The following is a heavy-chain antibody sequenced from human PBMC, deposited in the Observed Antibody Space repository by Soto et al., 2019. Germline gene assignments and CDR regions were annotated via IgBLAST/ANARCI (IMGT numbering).Heavy chain of an antibody. D-gene: IGHD6-19*01. CDR3: AGGSGWISDS. V-gene: IGHV3-7*05. Sequence: EVQLVESGGGLVQPGGSLRLSCAASGFTFSHYSMSWVRQAPGKGLEWVAIIQDDGGDEHYLEAVRGRFTISIDNAKKSLYLAMDSLRVEDTAVYYCAGGSGWISDSWGQGTLVTVSS. J-gene: IGHJ4*02. CDR1: GFTFSHYS. CDR2: IQDDGGDE.